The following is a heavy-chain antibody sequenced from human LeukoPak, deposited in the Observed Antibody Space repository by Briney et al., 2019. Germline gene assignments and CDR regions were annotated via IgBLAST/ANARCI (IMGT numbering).Heavy chain of an antibody. Sequence: PGGSLRLSCIASGFTVSSNYMSWVRQAPGKGLEWVSVIYSGGSTYYADSVKGSFTISRDNSKNTLYLQMNSLRAEDTAVYYCARDYSGSGSFDYWGQGTLVTVSS. CDR2: IYSGGST. D-gene: IGHD3-10*01. V-gene: IGHV3-66*01. CDR3: ARDYSGSGSFDY. J-gene: IGHJ4*02. CDR1: GFTVSSNY.